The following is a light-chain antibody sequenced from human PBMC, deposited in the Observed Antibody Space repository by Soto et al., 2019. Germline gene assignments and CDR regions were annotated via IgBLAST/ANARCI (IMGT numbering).Light chain of an antibody. CDR3: QQYGSSFT. V-gene: IGKV3-20*01. CDR2: GAS. Sequence: EIVLTQSPGTLSLSPGERATLSCRASQSVSNNYLAWYQQKPGQAPRLLIYGASTRATGIPERFSGSGSGTDFTLTISRQEPEDFAVYYCQQYGSSFTFGPGTKVDIK. J-gene: IGKJ3*01. CDR1: QSVSNNY.